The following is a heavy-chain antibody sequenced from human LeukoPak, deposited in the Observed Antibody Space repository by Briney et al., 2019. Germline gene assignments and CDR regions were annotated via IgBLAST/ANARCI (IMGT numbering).Heavy chain of an antibody. J-gene: IGHJ4*02. CDR3: AKGAFYCSSTSCPFDY. D-gene: IGHD2-2*01. CDR1: GFTFSSYA. CDR2: ISGSGGST. V-gene: IGHV3-23*01. Sequence: GGFLRLSCAASGFTFSSYAMSWVRQAPGKGLEWVSAISGSGGSTYYADSVKGRFTISRDNSKNTLYLQMNSLRAEDTAVYYCAKGAFYCSSTSCPFDYWGQGTLVTVSS.